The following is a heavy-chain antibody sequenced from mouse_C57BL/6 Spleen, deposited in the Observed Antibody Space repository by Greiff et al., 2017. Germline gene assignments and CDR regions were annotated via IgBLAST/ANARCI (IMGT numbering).Heavy chain of an antibody. D-gene: IGHD1-1*01. V-gene: IGHV1-15*01. J-gene: IGHJ1*03. CDR2: IDPETGGT. Sequence: VQLQQSGAELVRPGASVTLSCKASGYTFTDYEMHWVKQTPVHGLEWIGAIDPETGGTAYNQKFKGKAILTADKSSSTAYMELRSLTSEDSAVYYCTSSTVVARYFDVWGTGAPPPGSS. CDR3: TSSTVVARYFDV. CDR1: GYTFTDYE.